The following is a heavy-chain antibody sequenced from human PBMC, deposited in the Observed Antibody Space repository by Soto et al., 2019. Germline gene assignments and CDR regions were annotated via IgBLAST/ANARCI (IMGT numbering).Heavy chain of an antibody. J-gene: IGHJ6*03. CDR2: IYYSGST. CDR3: AREVRSSSNYYYYYYMDV. D-gene: IGHD6-13*01. V-gene: IGHV4-59*01. Sequence: QVQLQESGPGLVKPSETLSLTCTVSGGSISSYYWSWIRQPPGKGLEWIGYIYYSGSTNYNPSLQRRVTISVDTDKNQFSLKLSSVTAADTAVYYCAREVRSSSNYYYYYYMDVWGKGTTVTVSS. CDR1: GGSISSYY.